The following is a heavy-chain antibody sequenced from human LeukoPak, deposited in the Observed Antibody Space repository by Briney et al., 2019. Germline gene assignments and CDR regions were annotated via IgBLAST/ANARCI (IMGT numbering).Heavy chain of an antibody. Sequence: SETLSLTCTVSGGSINSYYWSWIRQPPGKGLEWIGYIYYSGSTDYNPSLKSRVTISVATSKNQFSLKLSSVTAADTAVYYCARGRNSGFGYWGQGTLVTVSS. D-gene: IGHD4-23*01. J-gene: IGHJ4*02. CDR3: ARGRNSGFGY. V-gene: IGHV4-59*01. CDR2: IYYSGST. CDR1: GGSINSYY.